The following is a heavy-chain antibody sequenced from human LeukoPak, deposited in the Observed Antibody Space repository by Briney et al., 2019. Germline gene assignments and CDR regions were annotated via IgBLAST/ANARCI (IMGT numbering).Heavy chain of an antibody. CDR1: GFTFSSYG. D-gene: IGHD3-9*01. V-gene: IGHV3-23*01. Sequence: GGSLRLSCAASGFTFSSYGMSWVRQAPGKGLEWVSAISGSGGSTYYADSVKGRFTISRDNSKNTLYLRMNSLRAEDTAVYYCARDFDWLSSFDYWGQGTLVTVSS. J-gene: IGHJ4*02. CDR2: ISGSGGST. CDR3: ARDFDWLSSFDY.